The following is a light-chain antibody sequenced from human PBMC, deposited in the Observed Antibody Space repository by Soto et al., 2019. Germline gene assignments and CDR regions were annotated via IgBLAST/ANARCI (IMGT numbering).Light chain of an antibody. CDR1: QGISSY. CDR2: AAS. J-gene: IGKJ1*01. CDR3: QQYYSYPRT. Sequence: AILMTQSPSSFSASTGDRVTITCRASQGISSYLAWYQQKPGKAPKLLIYAASTLPSGVPSRFSGSGSGTDFTLTISCLQSEDFATYYCQQYYSYPRTFGQGTKVEIK. V-gene: IGKV1-8*01.